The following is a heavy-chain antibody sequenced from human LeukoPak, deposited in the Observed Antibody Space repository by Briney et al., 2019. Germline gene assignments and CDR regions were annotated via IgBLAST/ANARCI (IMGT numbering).Heavy chain of an antibody. CDR2: ISSSGSYI. Sequence: GGSLRLSCAASGFTFNSYSMNWVRQAPGKGLEWDSSISSSGSYIYHADSVKGRFTISRDNAKNSLYLQMNSLRAEDTAVYYCARSRSSGWSEFDYWGQGTLVTVSS. V-gene: IGHV3-21*01. CDR1: GFTFNSYS. D-gene: IGHD6-19*01. J-gene: IGHJ4*02. CDR3: ARSRSSGWSEFDY.